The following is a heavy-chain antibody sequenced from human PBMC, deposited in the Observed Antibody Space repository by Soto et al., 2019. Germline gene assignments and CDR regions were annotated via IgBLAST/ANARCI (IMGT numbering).Heavy chain of an antibody. V-gene: IGHV2-5*02. Sequence: QITLKESGPTLVKPTQPLTLTCTFSGFSLSTSGVGVGWIRQPPGKALEWLALIYWDDDKRYSPSLKSRLTITKDTSKNQVVLTMTNMDPVDTATYYCAHSRGQQLDNWFDPWGQGTLVTVSS. CDR2: IYWDDDK. CDR3: AHSRGQQLDNWFDP. D-gene: IGHD6-13*01. CDR1: GFSLSTSGVG. J-gene: IGHJ5*02.